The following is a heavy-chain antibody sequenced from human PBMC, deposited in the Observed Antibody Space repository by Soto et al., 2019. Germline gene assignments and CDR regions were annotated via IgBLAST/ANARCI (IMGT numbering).Heavy chain of an antibody. CDR3: AQGGPYYFDY. CDR1: GFSLSTSGMR. J-gene: IGHJ4*02. V-gene: IGHV2-70*04. D-gene: IGHD3-16*01. CDR2: IDWDDDK. Sequence: GPTLVNPTQTLTLTCTFSGFSLSTSGMRVSWIRQPPGKALQWLARIDWDDDKVYSTSLKTRLTIYKDTSKSQVVLTMNNMDPVDTATYYCAQGGPYYFDYWGQGTLVTVSS.